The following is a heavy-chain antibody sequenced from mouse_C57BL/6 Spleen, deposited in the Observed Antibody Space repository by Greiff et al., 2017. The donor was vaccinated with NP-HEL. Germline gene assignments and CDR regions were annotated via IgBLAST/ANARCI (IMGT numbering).Heavy chain of an antibody. CDR1: GYTFTSYW. D-gene: IGHD3-1*01. J-gene: IGHJ1*03. CDR2: IDPSDSYT. CDR3: ARGGLHLGLYWYFDV. Sequence: QVHVKQPGAELVMPGASVKLSCKASGYTFTSYWMHWVKQRPGQGLEWIGEIDPSDSYTNYNQKFKGKSTLTVDKSSSTAYMQLSSLTSEDSAVYYCARGGLHLGLYWYFDVWGTGTTVTVSS. V-gene: IGHV1-69*01.